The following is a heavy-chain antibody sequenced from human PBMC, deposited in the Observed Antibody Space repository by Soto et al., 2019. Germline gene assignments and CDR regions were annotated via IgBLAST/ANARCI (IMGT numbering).Heavy chain of an antibody. CDR3: ARDFGEVGATAVYDI. CDR2: INSDGSST. D-gene: IGHD1-26*01. J-gene: IGHJ3*02. CDR1: GVTFSSYW. Sequence: EVPLVESGGGLVQPGGSLRLSCAASGVTFSSYWMHWVRQAPGKGPVWVSRINSDGSSTSYADFVKGRLTISRDNAKNTLYLQMNSLTAEDTAIYYCARDFGEVGATAVYDIWGQGTMVIVSS. V-gene: IGHV3-74*01.